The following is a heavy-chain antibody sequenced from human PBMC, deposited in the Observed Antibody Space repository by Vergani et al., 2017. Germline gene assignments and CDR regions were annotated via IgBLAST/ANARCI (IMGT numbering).Heavy chain of an antibody. D-gene: IGHD2-15*01. CDR3: TSGRNSHFYYVLDV. CDR1: GFIFTDVW. Sequence: QLVESGGGLVQPGGSLRLSCEASGFIFTDVWMSWVRQAPGKGLEWVGRIKSKTDGGTAEYAAPVKGRFIISRDDSNDTLFLQMNSLKPEDTAVYYCTSGRNSHFYYVLDVCGQGTTVTVSS. CDR2: IKSKTDGGTA. J-gene: IGHJ6*02. V-gene: IGHV3-15*01.